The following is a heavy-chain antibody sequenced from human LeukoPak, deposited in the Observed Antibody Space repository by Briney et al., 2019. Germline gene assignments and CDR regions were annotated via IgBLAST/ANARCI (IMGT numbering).Heavy chain of an antibody. CDR2: IYHSGST. J-gene: IGHJ5*02. CDR3: ARAGVTTVTTPDGAWFDP. D-gene: IGHD4-17*01. V-gene: IGHV4-4*02. CDR1: GGSISSSNW. Sequence: SETLSLTCAVSGGSISSSNWWSWVRQPPGKGLEWIGEIYHSGSTNYNPSLKSRVTISVDKSKNQFSLKLSSVTAADTAVYYCARAGVTTVTTPDGAWFDPWGQGTLVTVSS.